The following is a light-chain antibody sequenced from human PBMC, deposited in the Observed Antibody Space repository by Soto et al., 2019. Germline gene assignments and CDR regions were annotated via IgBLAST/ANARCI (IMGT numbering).Light chain of an antibody. J-gene: IGKJ4*01. CDR3: QHYHSQSIT. CDR1: ENIFKF. V-gene: IGKV1-5*01. CDR2: AAS. Sequence: DILLIQSPATLSASVGDRITITCRASENIFKFLAWYQQRSGRAPNLLIYAASDLEKGVPSRFSGSGSGTEFTLTIDNLQPNDSATYFCQHYHSQSITFGGGTQVDVK.